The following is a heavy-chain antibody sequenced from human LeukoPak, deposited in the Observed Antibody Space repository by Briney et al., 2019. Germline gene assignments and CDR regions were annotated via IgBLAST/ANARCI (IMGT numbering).Heavy chain of an antibody. Sequence: ASVTVSCKASGYTFTSYGISWVRQAPGQGLEWMGWISAYNGNTNYAQKLQGRVTMTTDTSTSTAYMELRSLRSDDTAVYYCARGTYYYGSGRGGPFDYWGQGTLVTVSS. CDR1: GYTFTSYG. V-gene: IGHV1-18*01. CDR2: ISAYNGNT. CDR3: ARGTYYYGSGRGGPFDY. D-gene: IGHD3-10*01. J-gene: IGHJ4*02.